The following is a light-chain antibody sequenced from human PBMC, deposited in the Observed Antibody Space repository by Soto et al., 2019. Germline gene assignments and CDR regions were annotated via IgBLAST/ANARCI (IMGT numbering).Light chain of an antibody. CDR1: QTVSSS. CDR3: QQYGSSYT. Sequence: EIVLTQSPGTLSLSPGERATHSCRASQTVSSSLAWYQQKPGQAPRLLIYGASSRATDIPDRFSGSGSGTDFTLTISRLEPEDFAVYYCQQYGSSYTFGQGTKVDIK. J-gene: IGKJ2*01. CDR2: GAS. V-gene: IGKV3-20*01.